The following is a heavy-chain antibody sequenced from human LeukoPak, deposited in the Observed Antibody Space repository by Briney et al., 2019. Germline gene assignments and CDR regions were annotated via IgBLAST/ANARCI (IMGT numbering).Heavy chain of an antibody. V-gene: IGHV3-30*18. CDR2: ISYDGSNK. Sequence: GGSLRLSCAASGFTFSSHGMHWVRQAPGKGLEWVAVISYDGSNKYYADSVKGRFTISRDNSKTTLYLQMNSLRAEDTAVYYCAKDWEVTYYYGSGSYYEPLDYWGQGTLVTVSS. CDR3: AKDWEVTYYYGSGSYYEPLDY. J-gene: IGHJ4*02. CDR1: GFTFSSHG. D-gene: IGHD3-10*01.